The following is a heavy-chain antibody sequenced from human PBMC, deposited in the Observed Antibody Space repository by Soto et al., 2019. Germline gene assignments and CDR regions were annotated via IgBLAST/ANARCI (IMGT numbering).Heavy chain of an antibody. CDR1: GFTFSTYS. V-gene: IGHV3-7*01. D-gene: IGHD6-19*01. Sequence: PGGSLRLSCAASGFTFSTYSMNWVRQAPGKGLEWVANIKHDGSERYYVDSVKGRFSISRDNAKNSLYLQMNSLRAEDTAVYYCAAPSGGQWLVRQRFAYSAQGTLVPVSS. CDR2: IKHDGSER. J-gene: IGHJ4*02. CDR3: AAPSGGQWLVRQRFAY.